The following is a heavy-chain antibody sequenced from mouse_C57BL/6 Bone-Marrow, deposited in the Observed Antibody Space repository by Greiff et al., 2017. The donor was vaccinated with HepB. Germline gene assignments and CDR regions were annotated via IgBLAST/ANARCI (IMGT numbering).Heavy chain of an antibody. CDR3: ARYLAYEYDDGGSYAMDY. CDR2: IHPNSGST. CDR1: GYTFTSYW. J-gene: IGHJ4*01. D-gene: IGHD2-4*01. V-gene: IGHV1-64*01. Sequence: QVQLQQPGAELVKPGASVKLSCKASGYTFTSYWMHWVKQRPGQGLEWIGMIHPNSGSTNYNEKFKSKATLTVDKSSSTAYMQLSSLTSEDSAVYYCARYLAYEYDDGGSYAMDYWGQGTSVTVSS.